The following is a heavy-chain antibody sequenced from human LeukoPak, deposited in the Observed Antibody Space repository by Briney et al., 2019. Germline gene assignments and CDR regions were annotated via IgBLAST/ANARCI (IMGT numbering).Heavy chain of an antibody. CDR3: ARLGGYYFDY. CDR1: GGSISSSRYY. V-gene: IGHV4-39*07. Sequence: SETLSLTCTVSGGSISSSRYYWGWIRQPPGKGLEWIGSIYSSGSVYYNPSLKSRVTVSVDTSKNQFSLKLTSVTAADTAVYYCARLGGYYFDYWGQGTLVAVSS. CDR2: IYSSGSV. D-gene: IGHD3-22*01. J-gene: IGHJ4*02.